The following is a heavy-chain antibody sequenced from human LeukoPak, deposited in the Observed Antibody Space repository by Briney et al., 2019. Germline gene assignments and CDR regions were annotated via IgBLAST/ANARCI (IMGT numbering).Heavy chain of an antibody. CDR2: INHSGST. CDR1: GGSFSAYY. Sequence: PSETLSLTCAVYGGSFSAYYWSWIRQPPGKGLEWIGEINHSGSTNYNPSLKSRVTISVDTSKNQFSLKLSSVTAADTAVYYCARPGYYGMDVWGQGTTVTVSS. CDR3: ARPGYYGMDV. J-gene: IGHJ6*02. V-gene: IGHV4-34*01.